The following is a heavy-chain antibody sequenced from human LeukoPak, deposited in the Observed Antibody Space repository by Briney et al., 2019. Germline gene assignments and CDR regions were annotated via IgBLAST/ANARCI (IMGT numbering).Heavy chain of an antibody. V-gene: IGHV3-21*05. D-gene: IGHD3-16*01. CDR2: ISSSSSYI. J-gene: IGHJ4*02. CDR3: AKVPHSWGLFDS. CDR1: GFIFSSYA. Sequence: GGSLRLSCAASGFIFSSYAMSWIRQAPGKGLEWVSYISSSSSYIYYADSVKGRFTISRDNAKNSLYLQMDSLRTEDTAVYYCAKVPHSWGLFDSWGQGTLVTVSS.